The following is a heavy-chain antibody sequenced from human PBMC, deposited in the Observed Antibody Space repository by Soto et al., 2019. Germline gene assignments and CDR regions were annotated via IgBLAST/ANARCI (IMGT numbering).Heavy chain of an antibody. D-gene: IGHD3-10*01. J-gene: IGHJ4*02. V-gene: IGHV1-8*01. CDR3: AKVSRKGSAIDFDY. Sequence: QVQLVQSGAELKKPGASVKVSCKASGYTFSNYDMNWVRQATGQGPEWIGWVNPNNGDTGYAQKFQGRATLPKDISTTTAYMELTSLRSENTAIYYCAKVSRKGSAIDFDYGGQGTRITVSS. CDR1: GYTFSNYD. CDR2: VNPNNGDT.